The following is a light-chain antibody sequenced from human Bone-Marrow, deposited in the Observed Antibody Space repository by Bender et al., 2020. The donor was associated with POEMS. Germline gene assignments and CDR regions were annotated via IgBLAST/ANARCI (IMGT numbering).Light chain of an antibody. CDR2: QDV. V-gene: IGLV3-1*01. J-gene: IGLJ2*01. Sequence: SYELTQPPSVSVSSGQTASISCSGDKLGDKFACWYQQKPGQSPVLVIYQDVKRPSGIPERFSGSNSGNTATLTISGTQAMDEADYYCQAWDSSTYVVFGGGTKLTVL. CDR1: KLGDKF. CDR3: QAWDSSTYVV.